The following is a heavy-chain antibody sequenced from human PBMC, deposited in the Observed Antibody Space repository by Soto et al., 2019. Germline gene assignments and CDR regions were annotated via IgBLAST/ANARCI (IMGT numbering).Heavy chain of an antibody. CDR2: IYYSGST. J-gene: IGHJ3*02. D-gene: IGHD3-22*01. V-gene: IGHV4-31*03. Sequence: PSETLSLTCTVSGGSISSGGYYWSWIRQHPGKGLEWIGYIYYSGSTYYNPSLKSRVTISVDTSKNQFSLKLSSVTAADTAVYYCPRSHYHDSSGYTRGAFDIWGQGTMVTVSS. CDR1: GGSISSGGYY. CDR3: PRSHYHDSSGYTRGAFDI.